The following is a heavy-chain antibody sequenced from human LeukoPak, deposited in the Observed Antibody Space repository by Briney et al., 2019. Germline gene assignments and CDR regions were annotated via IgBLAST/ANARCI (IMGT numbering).Heavy chain of an antibody. CDR1: GGSISSSGYY. V-gene: IGHV4-39*01. CDR3: ARHKGAGTHPLEL. D-gene: IGHD3-10*01. J-gene: IGHJ4*02. Sequence: SETLSLTCTVSGGSISSSGYYWSYIRQPPGKGLEWIGSIYYSGTTYYNPSLTSRVTISVDTSKNQFSLKLSSVTAADTAIYYCARHKGAGTHPLELWGQGTLVTVSS. CDR2: IYYSGTT.